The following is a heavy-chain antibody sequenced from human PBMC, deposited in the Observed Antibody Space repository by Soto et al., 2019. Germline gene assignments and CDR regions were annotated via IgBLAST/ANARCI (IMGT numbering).Heavy chain of an antibody. D-gene: IGHD2-15*01. J-gene: IGHJ6*02. CDR1: GGTFSSYA. V-gene: IGHV1-69*01. Sequence: SGAEVKKPGSSVKVSCKAPGGTFSSYAISWVRQAPGQGLEWMGGIIPIFGTAKYAQKFQGRVTITADESTSTGYMELSSLRSEDTAVYYCARSQGGSSSLDIYYYCYYGMDVWGQGTTVTVSS. CDR2: IIPIFGTA. CDR3: ARSQGGSSSLDIYYYCYYGMDV.